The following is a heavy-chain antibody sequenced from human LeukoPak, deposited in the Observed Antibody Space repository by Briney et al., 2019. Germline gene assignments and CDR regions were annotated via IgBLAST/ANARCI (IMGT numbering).Heavy chain of an antibody. CDR2: IKQDGSEK. CDR3: AREAPYSSSSGYDAFDI. CDR1: GFTFSRYW. Sequence: PGGSLRLSCAASGFTFSRYWMSWVRQAPGKGLEWVANIKQDGSEKYYVDSVKGRFTISRDNSKNTLYLQMNSLRAEDTAVYYCAREAPYSSSSGYDAFDIWGQGTMVTVSS. V-gene: IGHV3-7*01. J-gene: IGHJ3*02. D-gene: IGHD6-6*01.